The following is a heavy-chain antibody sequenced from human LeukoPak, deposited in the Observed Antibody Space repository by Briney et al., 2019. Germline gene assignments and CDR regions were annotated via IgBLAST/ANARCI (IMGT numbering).Heavy chain of an antibody. CDR1: GYTFTSYD. V-gene: IGHV1-8*01. CDR2: MHPNSGDT. J-gene: IGHJ4*02. Sequence: ASVKVSCKASGYTFTSYDINWVRQAAGQGFEWMGWMHPNSGDTGYAHNLQGRITITRDSSTATVFMELSSLRSEDTAMYYCARGRLNGNVDFWGQGTLVTVSS. CDR3: ARGRLNGNVDF. D-gene: IGHD3-9*01.